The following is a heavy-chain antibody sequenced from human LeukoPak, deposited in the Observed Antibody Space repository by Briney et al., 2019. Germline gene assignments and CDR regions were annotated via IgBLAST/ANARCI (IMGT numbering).Heavy chain of an antibody. Sequence: SETLSLTCAVSGFSMKSGDYWGWIRQPPGKGLEWIGSIYHSGNTYYNPSLKSRVTISVDTSKNQFSLKLSYVTTADTAVYYCARNQTYNYDRSGYKSRHDTFDIWGQGTMVTVSS. CDR2: IYHSGNT. CDR1: GFSMKSGDY. CDR3: ARNQTYNYDRSGYKSRHDTFDI. J-gene: IGHJ3*02. D-gene: IGHD3-22*01. V-gene: IGHV4-38-2*01.